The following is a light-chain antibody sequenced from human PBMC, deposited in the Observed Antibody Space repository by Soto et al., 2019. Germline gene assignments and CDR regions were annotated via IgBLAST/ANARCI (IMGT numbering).Light chain of an antibody. CDR2: GNR. Sequence: QSVLTQPPSVSGAPGQRVTLSCTGNSSNLGAGYDVHWHHQLPGAAPKLVIFGNRNRPSGVPERFSGSKSGTSASLAITGLQAEDEADYYCQAYDYSLTASVFGGGTQLTVL. CDR3: QAYDYSLTASV. CDR1: SSNLGAGYD. J-gene: IGLJ3*02. V-gene: IGLV1-40*01.